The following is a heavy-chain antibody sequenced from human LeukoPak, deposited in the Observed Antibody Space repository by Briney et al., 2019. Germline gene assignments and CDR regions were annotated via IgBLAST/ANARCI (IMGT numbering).Heavy chain of an antibody. Sequence: GGSLRLSCAASGFTFTSYAMSWVRPAPGKGLEWVSAISGSGGSTYYADSVKGRFTISRDNSKNTLYLQMNSLRAEDTAVYYCAKKNYVVYTPIDYWGQGTLVTVSS. CDR1: GFTFTSYA. CDR3: AKKNYVVYTPIDY. J-gene: IGHJ4*02. V-gene: IGHV3-23*01. CDR2: ISGSGGST. D-gene: IGHD1-14*01.